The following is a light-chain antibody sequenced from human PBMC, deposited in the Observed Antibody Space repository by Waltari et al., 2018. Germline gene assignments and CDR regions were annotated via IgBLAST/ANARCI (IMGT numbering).Light chain of an antibody. Sequence: EIVLTQSPATLSLSPGERATLSCRASQSVSSRLGWYQQKPGQVPRLLIYDVSNRATGIPARFSGSVSETDFTLTISSLEPEDFAIYYCQHRRNWPWTFGQGTRVEIK. CDR3: QHRRNWPWT. J-gene: IGKJ1*01. V-gene: IGKV3-11*01. CDR2: DVS. CDR1: QSVSSR.